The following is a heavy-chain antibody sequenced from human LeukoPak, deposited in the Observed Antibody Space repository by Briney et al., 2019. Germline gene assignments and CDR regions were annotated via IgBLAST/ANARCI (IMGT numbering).Heavy chain of an antibody. V-gene: IGHV4-34*01. D-gene: IGHD2-15*01. J-gene: IGHJ4*02. CDR1: GGSFSGYY. Sequence: PSETLSLTCAVYGGSFSGYYWSWIRQPPGKGLEWIGEINHSGSTNYNPSLKSRVTISVDTSKNQFSLKLSSVTAADTAVYYCARGPQGGVVVASATRFDCWGQGTLVTVSS. CDR3: ARGPQGGVVVASATRFDC. CDR2: INHSGST.